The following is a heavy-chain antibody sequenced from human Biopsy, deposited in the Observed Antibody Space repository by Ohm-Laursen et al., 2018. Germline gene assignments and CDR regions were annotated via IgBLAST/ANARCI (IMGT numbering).Heavy chain of an antibody. CDR1: VVSLNGVRYY. J-gene: IGHJ4*02. V-gene: IGHV4-31*03. D-gene: IGHD5-12*01. CDR2: IFYSANT. Sequence: SQTLSLTRTVSVVSLNGVRYYWNWIRHHPGKGLGRIGHIFYSANTYYNPSLKSRVTISADTSQNQFSLKLSSVTAADTAVYYCARLGSGDYFPTFFDFWGQGALVTVSS. CDR3: ARLGSGDYFPTFFDF.